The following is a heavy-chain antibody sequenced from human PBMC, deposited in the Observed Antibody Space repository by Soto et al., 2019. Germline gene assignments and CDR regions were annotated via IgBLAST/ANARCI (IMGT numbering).Heavy chain of an antibody. J-gene: IGHJ4*02. CDR1: GFTFSSYA. Sequence: EVQLLESGGGLVQPGGSLRLSCAASGFTFSSYAISWVRQAPGKGLEWVSAISGSGGSTYYADSVKGRFTISRDNSKNTLYLQMNRLRAEDTAVYYCAKILYDYVWGSYRYDPPLDDYWGQGTLVTVSS. V-gene: IGHV3-23*01. CDR3: AKILYDYVWGSYRYDPPLDDY. D-gene: IGHD3-16*02. CDR2: ISGSGGST.